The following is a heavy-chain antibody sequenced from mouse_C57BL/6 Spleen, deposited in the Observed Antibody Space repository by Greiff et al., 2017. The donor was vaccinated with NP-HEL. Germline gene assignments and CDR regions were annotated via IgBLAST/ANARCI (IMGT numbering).Heavy chain of an antibody. D-gene: IGHD2-4*01. CDR2: IDPSDSET. CDR3: ARRGYYDYDGIAY. Sequence: QVQLQQPGAELVRPGSSVKLSGKASGYTFTSYWMHWVKQRPIQGLEWIGNIDPSDSETHYNQKFKDKATLTVDKSSSTAYMQLSSLTSEDSAVYYCARRGYYDYDGIAYWGQGTLVTVSA. V-gene: IGHV1-52*01. CDR1: GYTFTSYW. J-gene: IGHJ3*01.